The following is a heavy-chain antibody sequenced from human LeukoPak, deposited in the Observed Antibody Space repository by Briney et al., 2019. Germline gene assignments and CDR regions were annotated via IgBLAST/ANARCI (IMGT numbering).Heavy chain of an antibody. CDR3: ARAPTGDPLLDY. V-gene: IGHV1-69*02. D-gene: IGHD1-14*01. CDR2: IIPILGIA. CDR1: GGTFSSYT. Sequence: SVKVSCKASGGTFSSYTISWVRQAPEQGLEWMGRIIPILGIANYAQKFQGRVTITADKSTSTAYMEPSSLRSEDTAVYYCARAPTGDPLLDYWGQGTLVTVSS. J-gene: IGHJ4*02.